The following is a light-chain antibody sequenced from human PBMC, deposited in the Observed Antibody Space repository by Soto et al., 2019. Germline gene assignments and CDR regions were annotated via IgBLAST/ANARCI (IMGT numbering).Light chain of an antibody. V-gene: IGKV3D-15*02. CDR1: QSVRSN. CDR3: QQYSDLPMT. CDR2: GAS. Sequence: EVVMTQSPATLSVSPGERVTLSCRASQSVRSNLAWCQQKPGQAPRLLIYGASRRATGIPDRFSGSASGTDFTLTISRLEPEDFAVYFCQQYSDLPMTFGQGTRLEIK. J-gene: IGKJ5*01.